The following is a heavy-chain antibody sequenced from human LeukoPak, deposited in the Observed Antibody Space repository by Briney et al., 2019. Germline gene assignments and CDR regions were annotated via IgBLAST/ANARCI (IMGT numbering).Heavy chain of an antibody. J-gene: IGHJ5*02. CDR2: INPNSGGT. CDR1: GYTFTSYG. V-gene: IGHV1-2*06. Sequence: ASVKVSCKASGYTFTSYGISWVRQAPGQGLEWMGRINPNSGGTNYAQKFQGRVTMTRDTSISTAYMELSRLRSDDTAVYYCARDYWFGELSRSWFDPWGQGTLVTVSS. D-gene: IGHD3-10*01. CDR3: ARDYWFGELSRSWFDP.